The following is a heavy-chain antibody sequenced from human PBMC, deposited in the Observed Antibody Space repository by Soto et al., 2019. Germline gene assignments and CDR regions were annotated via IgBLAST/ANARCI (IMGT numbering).Heavy chain of an antibody. CDR1: GFPFLTYI. D-gene: IGHD3-22*01. V-gene: IGHV3-21*01. CDR2: ISSSSSYI. J-gene: IGHJ6*02. Sequence: GGPLKLSFAPLGFPFLTYIMNWVAKVPGKGLEWVSFISSSSSYIYYADSVKGRFTISRDNAKNSLYLQMNSLRAEDTAVYYCARYDSSGYYWPYYYYGMDVWGQGT. CDR3: ARYDSSGYYWPYYYYGMDV.